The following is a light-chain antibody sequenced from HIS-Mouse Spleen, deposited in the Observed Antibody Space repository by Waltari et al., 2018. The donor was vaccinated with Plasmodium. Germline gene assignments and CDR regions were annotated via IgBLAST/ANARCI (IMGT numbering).Light chain of an antibody. Sequence: EIVLPQSPGTLSLSPGERTTLSCRASQSVTSSYLAWYQQKPGQAPRLLISGASSRATGIPDRFSGSGSGTDFTLTISRLEPEDFAVYYCQQYGSSPPYTFGQGTKLEIK. V-gene: IGKV3-20*01. CDR1: QSVTSSY. CDR2: GAS. CDR3: QQYGSSPPYT. J-gene: IGKJ2*01.